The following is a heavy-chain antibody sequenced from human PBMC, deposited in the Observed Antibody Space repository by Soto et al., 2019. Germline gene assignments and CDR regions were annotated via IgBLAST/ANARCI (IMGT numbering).Heavy chain of an antibody. D-gene: IGHD2-2*01. J-gene: IGHJ4*02. Sequence: GGSLRLSCVASGFTFSNYAMSWVRQAPGKGLEWVSTISGNGGSTYYADSVKGRFTISRDNSKSMLFLQINSLRDDDSAVYYCAKRPASIITFDYWGQGTPVTVSS. CDR3: AKRPASIITFDY. CDR2: ISGNGGST. V-gene: IGHV3-23*01. CDR1: GFTFSNYA.